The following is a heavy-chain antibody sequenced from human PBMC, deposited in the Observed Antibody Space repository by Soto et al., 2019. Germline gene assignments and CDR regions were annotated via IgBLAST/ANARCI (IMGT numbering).Heavy chain of an antibody. Sequence: QVRLVQSGAEVKEPGDSVRVSCEASGYTFTAYHIHWVRQAPGPGLEWMGWINPKFGDTGYAQDFQGRVSMTSDMTISAAYMELSRLTSDDTAIYYCARNMDYYYGRGSGNGHGVWGQGTTVTVFS. CDR2: INPKFGDT. CDR3: ARNMDYYYGRGSGNGHGV. V-gene: IGHV1-2*02. CDR1: GYTFTAYH. D-gene: IGHD3-10*02. J-gene: IGHJ6*02.